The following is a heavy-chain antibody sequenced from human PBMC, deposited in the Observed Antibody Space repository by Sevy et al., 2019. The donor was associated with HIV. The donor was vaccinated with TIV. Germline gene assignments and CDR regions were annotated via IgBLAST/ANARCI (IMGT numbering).Heavy chain of an antibody. CDR3: AREGKARSTVAGAFDI. CDR1: GFTFSDYY. CDR2: ISTSGSTI. J-gene: IGHJ3*02. Sequence: GGSLRLSCAASGFTFSDYYMSWIRQAPGKGLEWVSYISTSGSTIYYADSVKGRFTISRDNAKNSLYLQMNSLRVEDTAVYYCAREGKARSTVAGAFDIWGQGTMVTVSS. V-gene: IGHV3-11*01. D-gene: IGHD6-19*01.